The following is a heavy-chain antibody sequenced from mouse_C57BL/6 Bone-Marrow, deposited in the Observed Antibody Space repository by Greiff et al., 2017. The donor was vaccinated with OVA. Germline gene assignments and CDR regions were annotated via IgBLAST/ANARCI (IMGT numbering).Heavy chain of an antibody. V-gene: IGHV1-64*01. Sequence: VQRQQPGAELVKPGASVKLSCKASGYTFTSYWMHWVKQRPGQGLEWIGMIHPNSGSTNYNEKFKSKATLTVDKSSSTAYMQLSSLTSEDSAVYYCARSEDYGFDYWGQGTTLTVSS. J-gene: IGHJ2*01. D-gene: IGHD2-4*01. CDR1: GYTFTSYW. CDR3: ARSEDYGFDY. CDR2: IHPNSGST.